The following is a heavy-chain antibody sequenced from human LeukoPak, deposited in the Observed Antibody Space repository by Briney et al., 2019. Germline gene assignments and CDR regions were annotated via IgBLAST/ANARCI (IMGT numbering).Heavy chain of an antibody. J-gene: IGHJ1*01. CDR2: ISYDGSNK. V-gene: IGHV3-30*04. D-gene: IGHD6-19*01. CDR1: GFTFSSYA. CDR3: ARVGSGWEEYFQH. Sequence: GGSLRLSCAASGFTFSSYAMQWVRQAPGKGLERVAVISYDGSNKYYADSVKGRFTISRDNSKNTLYLQMNSLRAEDTAVYYCARVGSGWEEYFQHWGQGTLVTVSS.